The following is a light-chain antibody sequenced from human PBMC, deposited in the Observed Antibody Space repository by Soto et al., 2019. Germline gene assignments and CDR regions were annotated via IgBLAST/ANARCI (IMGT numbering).Light chain of an antibody. Sequence: QSALTQPASVSGSPGQSITISCTGTSSDVGSYNLVSWYQHHPGKAPKLMIYEDNKRPSGVSDRFSGSKSDNTASLTISGLQSEDEADYYCCSYARSTALIFGGGTKVTVL. CDR1: SSDVGSYNL. CDR2: EDN. CDR3: CSYARSTALI. V-gene: IGLV2-23*01. J-gene: IGLJ2*01.